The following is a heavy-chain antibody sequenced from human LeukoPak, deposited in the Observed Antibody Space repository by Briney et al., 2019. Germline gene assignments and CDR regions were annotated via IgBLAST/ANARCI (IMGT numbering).Heavy chain of an antibody. Sequence: PGGSLRLSCAASGFTFSTYWMHWVRQVPEKGLVWVSRISSDGTNANYADSVKGRFTISRDNAKNTLYLQMGSLRAEDTAVYYCAGGLLRFGDRDVSWGQGTLVTVSS. CDR2: ISSDGTNA. V-gene: IGHV3-74*01. D-gene: IGHD3-10*01. CDR1: GFTFSTYW. CDR3: AGGLLRFGDRDVS. J-gene: IGHJ5*02.